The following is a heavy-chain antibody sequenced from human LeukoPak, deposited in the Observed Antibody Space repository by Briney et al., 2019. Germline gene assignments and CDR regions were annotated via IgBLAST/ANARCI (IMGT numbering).Heavy chain of an antibody. CDR1: EFTFSTYG. CDR3: ARDASSEVVPAAISYYYYYYMDV. CDR2: IRYDGSNK. D-gene: IGHD2-2*01. Sequence: PGGSLRLSCAASEFTFSTYGMHWVRQAPGKGLEWVAFIRYDGSNKYYADSVKGRFTISRDNSKNTLYLQMNSLRAEDTAVYYCARDASSEVVPAAISYYYYYYMDVWGKGTTVTVSS. V-gene: IGHV3-30*02. J-gene: IGHJ6*03.